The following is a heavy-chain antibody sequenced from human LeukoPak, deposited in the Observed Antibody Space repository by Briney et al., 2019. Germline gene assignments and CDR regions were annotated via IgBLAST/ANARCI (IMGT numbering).Heavy chain of an antibody. CDR2: INHSGST. V-gene: IGHV4-34*01. CDR3: ASVSGSRYYDFWSGYYESPDRPYGMDV. Sequence: PSETLSLTCAVYGGSFSGYYWSWIRQPPGKGLEWIGEINHSGSTNYNPSLKSRVTISVDTSKHQFSLKLSSVTAADTAVYYCASVSGSRYYDFWSGYYESPDRPYGMDVWGQGTTVTVSS. J-gene: IGHJ6*02. CDR1: GGSFSGYY. D-gene: IGHD3-3*01.